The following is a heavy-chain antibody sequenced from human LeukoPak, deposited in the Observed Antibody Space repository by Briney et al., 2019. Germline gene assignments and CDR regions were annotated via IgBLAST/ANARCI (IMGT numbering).Heavy chain of an antibody. CDR1: GGSFSGYY. D-gene: IGHD5-18*01. V-gene: IGHV4-34*01. J-gene: IGHJ5*02. CDR2: INHSGST. CDR3: ARHSTAMAPFDP. Sequence: SETLSLTCAGYGGSFSGYYWSWIRQPPGKGLEWIGEINHSGSTNYNPSLKSRVTISVDTSKNQFSLKLSSVTAADTAVYYCARHSTAMAPFDPWGQGTLVTVSS.